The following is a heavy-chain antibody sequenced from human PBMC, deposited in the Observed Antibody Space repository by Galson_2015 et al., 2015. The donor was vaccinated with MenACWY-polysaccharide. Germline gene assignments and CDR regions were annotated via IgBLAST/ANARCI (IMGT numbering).Heavy chain of an antibody. CDR1: GFTFDDYA. CDR2: ISESGAST. CDR3: AKERVAGMAGIFDY. Sequence: SLRLSCAASGFTFDDYAMHWVRQAPGKGLEWVSLISESGASTYYADSVKGRFTISRDNSKNTLYLQMNSLRAEDTAVYYCAKERVAGMAGIFDYWGQGTLVTVSS. V-gene: IGHV3-23*01. D-gene: IGHD6-19*01. J-gene: IGHJ4*02.